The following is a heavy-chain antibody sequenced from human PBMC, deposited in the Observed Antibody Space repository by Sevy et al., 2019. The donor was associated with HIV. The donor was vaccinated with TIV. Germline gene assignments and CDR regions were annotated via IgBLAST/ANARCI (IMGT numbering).Heavy chain of an antibody. CDR2: VRSKANNYAT. J-gene: IGHJ4*02. V-gene: IGHV3-73*01. CDR3: TRQFDSSSSLGGGGFDS. Sequence: GGSLRLSCAASGFTFSGSTIHWVRQASGKGLEWVGRVRSKANNYATASAASLKGRFTFSRDDSKNTAYLQMNSLKTEDTAMYFCTRQFDSSSSLGGGGFDSWGQGTLVTVSS. D-gene: IGHD6-6*01. CDR1: GFTFSGST.